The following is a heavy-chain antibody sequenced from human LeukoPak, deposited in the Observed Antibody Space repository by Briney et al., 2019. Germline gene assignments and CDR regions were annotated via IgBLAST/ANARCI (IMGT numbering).Heavy chain of an antibody. CDR1: GGSISSGSYY. J-gene: IGHJ4*02. V-gene: IGHV4-61*02. CDR3: ARDRGEFDY. Sequence: SETLSLTCTVSGGSISSGSYYWSWIRQPAGKGLEWIGRIYTSGSTNYNPSLKSRVTISVDTSMNQFSLKLSSVTAADTAAYYCARDRGEFDYWGQGTLVTDSS. CDR2: IYTSGST. D-gene: IGHD3-10*01.